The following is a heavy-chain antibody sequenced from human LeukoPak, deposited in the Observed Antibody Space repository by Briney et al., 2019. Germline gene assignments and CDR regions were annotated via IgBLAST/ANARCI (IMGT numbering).Heavy chain of an antibody. CDR2: FDIEDVET. J-gene: IGHJ4*02. CDR1: GHSLTDLS. CDR3: VAEVIEVTMGDY. V-gene: IGHV1-24*01. D-gene: IGHD4-11*01. Sequence: ASVNVSCKVSGHSLTDLSIHWVRRAPGKGLEWMGGFDIEDVETIYGQEFEGRVIMTEDTATETAYMELSSLKYEDTAVYYCVAEVIEVTMGDYWGQGTLVTVSS.